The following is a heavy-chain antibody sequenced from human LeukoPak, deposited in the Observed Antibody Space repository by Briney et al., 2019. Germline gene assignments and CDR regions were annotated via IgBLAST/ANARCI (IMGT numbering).Heavy chain of an antibody. CDR3: AKEIAAAGTYHFDY. Sequence: GGSLRLSCAASGFTLSNAWMNWVRQAPGKGLEWVALISYDGSHKYYADSVKGRFTISRDNSKNTLYLQMNSLRAEDTAVYYCAKEIAAAGTYHFDYWGQGTLVTVSS. CDR1: GFTLSNAW. CDR2: ISYDGSHK. V-gene: IGHV3-30*18. D-gene: IGHD6-13*01. J-gene: IGHJ4*02.